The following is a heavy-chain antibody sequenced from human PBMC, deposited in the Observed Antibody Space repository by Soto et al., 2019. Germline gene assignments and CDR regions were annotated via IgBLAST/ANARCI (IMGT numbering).Heavy chain of an antibody. CDR1: GGSISSGGYY. CDR3: ARAWGGYFDY. Sequence: QVQLQESGPGLVRPSQTLSLTCTVSGGSISSGGYYWSWIRQHPGKGLEWTGYIYSSASTYYNPSLKGRVTISVDPSKNQSSPRLSSGTAAGTAVYYCARAWGGYFDYWGQGTLVTVSS. J-gene: IGHJ4*02. D-gene: IGHD3-16*01. CDR2: IYSSAST. V-gene: IGHV4-31*03.